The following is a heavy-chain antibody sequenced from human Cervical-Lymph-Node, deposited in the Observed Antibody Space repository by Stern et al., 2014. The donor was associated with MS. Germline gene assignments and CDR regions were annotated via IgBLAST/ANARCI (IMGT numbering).Heavy chain of an antibody. D-gene: IGHD4-11*01. CDR3: ARDDDYTRRAIDY. CDR1: GYTFTYYA. J-gene: IGHJ4*02. Sequence: QVKLVQSGAEVKKPGASVNVSCKTSGYTFTYYAISWIRQAPGQGLEWVGWISPYNGNTNFVQKLQGRVAMTTDTSTSTAYMELRSLRSDDTAVYYCARDDDYTRRAIDYWGQGTLVTVSS. V-gene: IGHV1-18*01. CDR2: ISPYNGNT.